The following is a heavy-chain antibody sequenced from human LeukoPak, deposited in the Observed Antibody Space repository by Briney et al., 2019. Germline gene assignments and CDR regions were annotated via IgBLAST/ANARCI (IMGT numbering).Heavy chain of an antibody. J-gene: IGHJ3*02. V-gene: IGHV4-59*01. D-gene: IGHD3-10*01. CDR1: GGSISSYY. CDR2: IYYSGST. CDR3: AREGGFIHGSGSYTAFDI. Sequence: PSQTLPLTCTVSGGSISSYYWSWIRQPPGKGLEWIGYIYYSGSTNYNPSLESRVTISVDTSKNQFSLKLSSVTAADTAVYYCAREGGFIHGSGSYTAFDIWGQGTMVTVSS.